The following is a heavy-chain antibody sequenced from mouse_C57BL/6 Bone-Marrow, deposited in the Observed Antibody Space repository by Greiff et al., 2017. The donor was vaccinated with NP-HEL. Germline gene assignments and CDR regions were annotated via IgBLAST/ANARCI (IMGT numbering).Heavy chain of an antibody. V-gene: IGHV2-2*01. Sequence: VQLQQSGPGLVQPSQSLSITCTVSGFSLTSYGVHWVRQSPGKGLEWLGVIWSGGSTDYNAAFISRLSISKDNSKSQVFFKMNSLQADDTAIYYCAREGMVTTRGFDYWGQGTTLTVSS. CDR1: GFSLTSYG. D-gene: IGHD2-2*01. J-gene: IGHJ2*01. CDR2: IWSGGST. CDR3: AREGMVTTRGFDY.